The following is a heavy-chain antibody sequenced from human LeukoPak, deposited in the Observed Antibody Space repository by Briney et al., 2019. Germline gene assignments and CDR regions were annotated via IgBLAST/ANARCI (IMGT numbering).Heavy chain of an antibody. CDR2: IIHSGST. J-gene: IGHJ4*02. CDR3: ARTPYDYVWGSYRYGVDY. CDR1: GGSFSGYY. V-gene: IGHV4-34*12. Sequence: SETLSLTCAVYGGSFSGYYWSWIRQPPGKGLEWIGEIIHSGSTNYNPSLKSRVTISVDTSKNQFSLKLSSVTAADTAVYYCARTPYDYVWGSYRYGVDYWGQGTLVTVSS. D-gene: IGHD3-16*02.